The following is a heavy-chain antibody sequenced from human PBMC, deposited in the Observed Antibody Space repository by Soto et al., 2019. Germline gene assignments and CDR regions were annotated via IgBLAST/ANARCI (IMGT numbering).Heavy chain of an antibody. CDR3: ARDPAVTTDYGLDV. D-gene: IGHD4-17*01. CDR1: GFTFANYA. J-gene: IGHJ6*02. V-gene: IGHV3-30*14. Sequence: GWSLKLSCAVSGFTFANYALHWVRQAPGKGLEWVAIISYDGSIKDFADSVKGRFTISRDDSENTVYLQMNSLRVEDTAVYYCARDPAVTTDYGLDVWGQGTTVTVSS. CDR2: ISYDGSIK.